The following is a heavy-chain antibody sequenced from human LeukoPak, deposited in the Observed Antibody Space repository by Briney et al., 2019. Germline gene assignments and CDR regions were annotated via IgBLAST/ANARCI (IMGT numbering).Heavy chain of an antibody. CDR2: ISYDGGTQ. D-gene: IGHD1-26*01. V-gene: IGHV3-30*03. J-gene: IGHJ3*02. CDR1: GLTFRSYG. CDR3: ARALVGATFHGLDI. Sequence: GGSLRLSCAASGLTFRSYGMHWVRQAPGKGLEWVAVISYDGGTQYYADSVKGRFTISRDNSKNTLYLQMNSLRAEDTAVYYCARALVGATFHGLDIWGQGTKVTVSS.